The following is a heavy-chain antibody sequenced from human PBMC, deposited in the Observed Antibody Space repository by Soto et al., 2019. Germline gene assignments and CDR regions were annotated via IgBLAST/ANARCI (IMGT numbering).Heavy chain of an antibody. J-gene: IGHJ6*02. CDR2: ISPYDGST. Sequence: QVQLVQSGAEVKKPGASVKVSCKASGFTFNNYFFHWVRQAPRQGLEWMGIISPYDGSTNYEQSLQGRVTMTSDTSTSTVYMELSSLRSEYTAVYYCARGDGRGSTGFYYYYGMDVWGHGTTVTVSS. CDR1: GFTFNNYF. CDR3: ARGDGRGSTGFYYYYGMDV. V-gene: IGHV1-46*02. D-gene: IGHD1-26*01.